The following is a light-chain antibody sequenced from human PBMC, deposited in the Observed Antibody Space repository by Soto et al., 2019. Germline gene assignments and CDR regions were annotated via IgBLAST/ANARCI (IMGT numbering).Light chain of an antibody. CDR3: SSYTSSRTLYV. CDR1: SSDIGGYNY. CDR2: EVS. Sequence: QSALTQPASVSGSPGQSITISCSGTSSDIGGYNYVSWYQQHPGKAPKLLIYEVSHRPSRVSNRFSASKSGNTASLTISGLQTEDEADYYCSSYTSSRTLYVFGTGTTVTVL. V-gene: IGLV2-14*01. J-gene: IGLJ1*01.